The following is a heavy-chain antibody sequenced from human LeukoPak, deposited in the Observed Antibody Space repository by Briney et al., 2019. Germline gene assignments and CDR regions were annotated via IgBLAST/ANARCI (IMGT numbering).Heavy chain of an antibody. D-gene: IGHD3-10*01. Sequence: ASVKVSCKASGYTFTSYDINWVRQATGQGLEWMGWMNPNSGNTGYAQKFQGRVTMTRNTSISTAYMELSSLRSEDTAVYYCARGPLLVQGVIIRDPDYYYYYYMDVWGKGTTVTVSS. CDR2: MNPNSGNT. V-gene: IGHV1-8*01. CDR3: ARGPLLVQGVIIRDPDYYYYYYMDV. J-gene: IGHJ6*03. CDR1: GYTFTSYD.